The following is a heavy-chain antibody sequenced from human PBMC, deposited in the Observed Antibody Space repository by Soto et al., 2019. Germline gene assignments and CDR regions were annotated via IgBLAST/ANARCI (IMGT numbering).Heavy chain of an antibody. D-gene: IGHD6-13*01. CDR3: VKDRFPGYHFDY. CDR1: GCRISNI. Sequence: GGSLRLSCSASGCRISNIMHWVLHAPGKGPESVSAISASGDNAYYADSVKGRFTISRDNSKNTLYLQVTSLRPEDTAVYYCVKDRFPGYHFDYWGRGTPVTVSS. CDR2: ISASGDNA. V-gene: IGHV3-64D*06. J-gene: IGHJ4*02.